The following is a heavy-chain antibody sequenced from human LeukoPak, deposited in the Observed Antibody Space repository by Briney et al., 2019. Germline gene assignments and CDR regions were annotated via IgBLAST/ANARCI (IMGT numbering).Heavy chain of an antibody. D-gene: IGHD6-19*01. Sequence: ASVKVSCKASGYTFTGHHIHWVRQAPGQGLEWMGWMNPNSGGANFAQNFLGRVSMTRDTSISTVHMDLASLTSDDTAVYYRARDSGSSGWDPTSFMDYWGRGTLVTVSS. CDR3: ARDSGSSGWDPTSFMDY. J-gene: IGHJ4*02. V-gene: IGHV1-2*02. CDR1: GYTFTGHH. CDR2: MNPNSGGA.